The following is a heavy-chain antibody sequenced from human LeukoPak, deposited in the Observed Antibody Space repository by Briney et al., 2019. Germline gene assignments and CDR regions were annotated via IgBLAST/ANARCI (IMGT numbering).Heavy chain of an antibody. Sequence: SETLSLTCTVSGGSISSSSYYWGWIRQRPGKGLEWIGSIYYSGSTYYNPSLKSRVTISVDTSKNQFSLKLSSVTAADTAVYYCARFIGWFGEAITYWGQGTLVTVSS. J-gene: IGHJ4*02. CDR2: IYYSGST. D-gene: IGHD3-10*01. CDR1: GGSISSSSYY. CDR3: ARFIGWFGEAITY. V-gene: IGHV4-39*07.